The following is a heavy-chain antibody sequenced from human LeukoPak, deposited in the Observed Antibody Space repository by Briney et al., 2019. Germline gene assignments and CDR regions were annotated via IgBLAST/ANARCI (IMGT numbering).Heavy chain of an antibody. CDR3: ARQGIVPAATLLAY. CDR1: GGSISSSSHY. CDR2: IYHSGST. J-gene: IGHJ4*02. V-gene: IGHV4-39*01. D-gene: IGHD2-2*01. Sequence: KPSETLSLTCTVSGGSISSSSHYWGWIRQPPGKGLEWIGSIGSIYHSGSTYYNPSLKNRVTISLDTSKNQFSLRLSSVTATDTAVYYCARQGIVPAATLLAYWGQGILVTVSS.